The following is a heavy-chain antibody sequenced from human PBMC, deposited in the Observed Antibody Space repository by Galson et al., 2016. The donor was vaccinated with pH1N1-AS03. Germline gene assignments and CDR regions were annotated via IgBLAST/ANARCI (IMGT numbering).Heavy chain of an antibody. CDR2: LGSGGDT. D-gene: IGHD3-16*01. CDR1: AFPLRNYA. J-gene: IGHJ4*02. V-gene: IGHV3-23*01. CDR3: TQGEGGGPDDD. Sequence: LRLSCAASAFPLRNYALRWVRQAPGKGLEWASPLGSGGDTHYADPVKGRFTISRDKSKNTMYLQMNSLRAEDTAIYYCTQGEGGGPDDDWGQGTLVTVSS.